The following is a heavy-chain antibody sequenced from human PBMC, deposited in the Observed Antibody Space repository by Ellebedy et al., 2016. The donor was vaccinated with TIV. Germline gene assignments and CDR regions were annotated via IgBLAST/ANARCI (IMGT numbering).Heavy chain of an antibody. J-gene: IGHJ5*02. V-gene: IGHV3-7*01. D-gene: IGHD3-3*01. Sequence: GESLKISCAASAVTFSNYPMSWVRQAPGKGLEWVAHIKTDGSETYYVDSVKGRFTISRENAKNALFLQMDGLRVDDSAVYYCVGFGVFNLWGQGAPVTVSS. CDR1: AVTFSNYP. CDR2: IKTDGSET. CDR3: VGFGVFNL.